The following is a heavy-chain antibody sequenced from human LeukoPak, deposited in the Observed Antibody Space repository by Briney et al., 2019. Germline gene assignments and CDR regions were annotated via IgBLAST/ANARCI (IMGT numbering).Heavy chain of an antibody. CDR2: IYPGDSDT. CDR3: ARRLAYGDLDY. V-gene: IGHV5-51*01. Sequence: KAGGSLRLSCKGSGYIFTKYWIGWVRQMPGKGLEWMGIIYPGDSDTRYSPSFQGQVTISANKSISTAYLQWSSLKASDSAMYYCARRLAYGDLDYWGQGTLVTVSS. D-gene: IGHD4-17*01. J-gene: IGHJ4*02. CDR1: GYIFTKYW.